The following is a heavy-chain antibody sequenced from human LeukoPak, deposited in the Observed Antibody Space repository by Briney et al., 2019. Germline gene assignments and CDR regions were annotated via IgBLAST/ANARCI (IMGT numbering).Heavy chain of an antibody. J-gene: IGHJ4*02. CDR2: IKQDGSEK. D-gene: IGHD6-13*01. Sequence: GGSLRLSCEGSGFTFRTYWMTWVRQAPGKGLEWVANIKQDGSEKYYADSVKGRFTISRDNAQNSLYLQMNSLRAEDTAVYYCARPRDSGWSKTWDYWGRGTLVTVSS. CDR3: ARPRDSGWSKTWDY. V-gene: IGHV3-7*03. CDR1: GFTFRTYW.